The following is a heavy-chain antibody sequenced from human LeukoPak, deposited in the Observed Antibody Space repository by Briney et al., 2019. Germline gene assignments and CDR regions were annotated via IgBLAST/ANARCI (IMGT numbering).Heavy chain of an antibody. J-gene: IGHJ4*02. V-gene: IGHV1-2*02. CDR1: GYTFTGYY. D-gene: IGHD6-13*01. Sequence: ASVKVSCKASGYTFTGYYMYWVRQAPGQGLERMGWINPNSGGTNYAQKFRGRVTMTRDTSISTAYMELSGLRSDDTAVYYCARDRIAAVWGQGTLVTVSS. CDR3: ARDRIAAV. CDR2: INPNSGGT.